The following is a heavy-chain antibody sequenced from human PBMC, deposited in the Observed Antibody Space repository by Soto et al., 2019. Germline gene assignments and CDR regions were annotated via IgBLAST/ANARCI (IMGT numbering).Heavy chain of an antibody. CDR1: GFTFSSYA. CDR3: AKDFGRMVRGVIPYYYYGMDV. V-gene: IGHV3-23*01. CDR2: ISGSGGST. J-gene: IGHJ6*02. D-gene: IGHD3-10*01. Sequence: GGSLRLSCAASGFTFSSYAMSWVRQAPGKGLEWVSAISGSGGSTYYADSVKGRFTISRDNSKNTLYLQMNSLRAEDTAVYYCAKDFGRMVRGVIPYYYYGMDVWGQGTTVTVSS.